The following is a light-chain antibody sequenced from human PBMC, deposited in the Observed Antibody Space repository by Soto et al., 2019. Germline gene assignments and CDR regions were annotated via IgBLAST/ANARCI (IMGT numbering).Light chain of an antibody. J-gene: IGKJ5*01. CDR3: QQLFDSPIT. V-gene: IGKV1-9*01. Sequence: DIQLTQPPSFLSPSIGESVTIKCRASQVISTSLAWYQVKPGKAPKPLIYAASTLESGVPSRFSATVSGTEFSLTITSLQPEDFATYYCQQLFDSPITFGQGTRLEIK. CDR1: QVISTS. CDR2: AAS.